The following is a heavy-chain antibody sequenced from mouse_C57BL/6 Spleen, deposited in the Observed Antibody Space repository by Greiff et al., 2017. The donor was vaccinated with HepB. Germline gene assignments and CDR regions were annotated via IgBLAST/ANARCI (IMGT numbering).Heavy chain of an antibody. J-gene: IGHJ1*03. Sequence: EVQRVESGPELVKPGASVKISCKASGYSFTDYNMNWVKQSNGKSLEWIGVINPNYGTTSYNQKFKGKATLTVDQSSSTAYMQLNSLTSEDSAVYYCASPYYGSSYGWYFDVWGTGTTVTVSS. CDR3: ASPYYGSSYGWYFDV. CDR2: INPNYGTT. V-gene: IGHV1-39*01. CDR1: GYSFTDYN. D-gene: IGHD1-1*01.